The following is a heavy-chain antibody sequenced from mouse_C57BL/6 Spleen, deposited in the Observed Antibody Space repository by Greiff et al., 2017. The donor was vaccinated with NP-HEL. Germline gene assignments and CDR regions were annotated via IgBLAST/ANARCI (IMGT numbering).Heavy chain of an antibody. CDR2: IDPNSGGT. J-gene: IGHJ1*03. CDR3: AREVGYGNYGYFDV. D-gene: IGHD2-1*01. Sequence: QVHVKQPGAELVKPGASVKLSCKASGYTFTSYWMHWVKQRPGRGLEWIGRIDPNSGGTKYNEKFKSKATLTVDKPSSTAYMQLSSLTSEDSAVYYCAREVGYGNYGYFDVWGTGTTVTVSS. CDR1: GYTFTSYW. V-gene: IGHV1-72*01.